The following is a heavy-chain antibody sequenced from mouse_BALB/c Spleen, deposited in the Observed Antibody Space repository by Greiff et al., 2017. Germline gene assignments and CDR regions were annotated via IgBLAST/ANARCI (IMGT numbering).Heavy chain of an antibody. CDR3: ARDGRDYFDY. J-gene: IGHJ2*01. V-gene: IGHV3-2*02. Sequence: VQLKESGPGLVKPSQSLSLTCTVTGYSITSDYAWNWIRQFPGNKLEWMGYISYSGSTSYNPSLKSRISITRDTSKNQFFLQLNSVTTEDTATYYCARDGRDYFDYWGQGTTLTVSS. D-gene: IGHD2-3*01. CDR2: ISYSGST. CDR1: GYSITSDYA.